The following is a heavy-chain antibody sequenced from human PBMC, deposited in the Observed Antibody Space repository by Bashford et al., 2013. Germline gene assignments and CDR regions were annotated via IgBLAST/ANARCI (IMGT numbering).Heavy chain of an antibody. CDR1: GGTFSSYA. J-gene: IGHJ4*02. CDR3: ASYYYDSSGYLVS. D-gene: IGHD3-22*01. V-gene: IGHV1-69*13. CDR2: IIPIFGTA. Sequence: VASVKVSCKASGGTFSSYAISWVRQAPGQGLEWMGGIIPIFGTANYAQKFQGRVTITADESTSTAYMELSSLRSEDTAVYYCASYYYDSSGYLVSWGQGTLVTVSS.